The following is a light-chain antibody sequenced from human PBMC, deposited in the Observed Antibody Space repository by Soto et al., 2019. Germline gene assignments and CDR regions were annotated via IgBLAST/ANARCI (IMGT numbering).Light chain of an antibody. CDR1: SSNIGSNY. CDR3: APWEDNLTAWV. V-gene: IGLV1-47*01. CDR2: RNN. J-gene: IGLJ3*02. Sequence: QSVLIKPPSASGTPGQRVTISCSGSSSNIGSNYVYWFQQLPGAAPKLLIYRNNQRPSGVPDRFSGSKSGTSASLAISGLRSEDEADYYCAPWEDNLTAWVFGGGTKLTVL.